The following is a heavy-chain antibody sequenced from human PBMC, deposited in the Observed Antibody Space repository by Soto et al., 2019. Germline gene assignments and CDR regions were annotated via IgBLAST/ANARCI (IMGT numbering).Heavy chain of an antibody. D-gene: IGHD3-16*02. CDR3: ARIQDYVWGSYPYDV. J-gene: IGHJ4*02. V-gene: IGHV2-26*01. Sequence: SGPKLVNPTETLPMTCTVSGFSLNDARVGVSWIRQSPGRALEWLAHIFSNDEKSYSTSLFNRLTIPKDTSKSQVVLTMTNMGPVDTATYFCARIQDYVWGSYPYDVWGQGSLVTVSS. CDR2: IFSNDEK. CDR1: GFSLNDARVG.